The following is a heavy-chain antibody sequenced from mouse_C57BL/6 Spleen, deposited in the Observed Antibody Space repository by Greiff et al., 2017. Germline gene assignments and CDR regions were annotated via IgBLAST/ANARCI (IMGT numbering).Heavy chain of an antibody. CDR1: GFTFSDYG. Sequence: EVKLMESGGGLVKPGGSLKLSCAASGFTFSDYGMHWVRQAPEKGLEWVAYISSGSSTIYYADTVKGRFTISRDNAKNTLFLQMTSLRSEDTAMYYCARGGYDYDFDYWGQGTTLTVSS. CDR3: ARGGYDYDFDY. J-gene: IGHJ2*01. CDR2: ISSGSSTI. V-gene: IGHV5-17*01. D-gene: IGHD2-4*01.